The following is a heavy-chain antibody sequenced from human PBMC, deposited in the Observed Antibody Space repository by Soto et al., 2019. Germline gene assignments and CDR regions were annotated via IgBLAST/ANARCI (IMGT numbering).Heavy chain of an antibody. Sequence: QVQLVQSGAEVKKPGSSVKVSCKASGGTFSSYTISWVRQAPGQGLEWMGRIIPILGIANYAQKFQGRVTITADKSTSTDYMELSSLRSEDTAVYYCATSAGYYYGSGSYYNGFDYWGQGTLVTVSS. J-gene: IGHJ4*02. V-gene: IGHV1-69*02. CDR3: ATSAGYYYGSGSYYNGFDY. CDR1: GGTFSSYT. CDR2: IIPILGIA. D-gene: IGHD3-10*01.